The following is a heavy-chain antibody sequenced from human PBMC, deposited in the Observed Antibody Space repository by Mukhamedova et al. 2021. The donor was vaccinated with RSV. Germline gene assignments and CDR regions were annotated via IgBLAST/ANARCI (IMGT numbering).Heavy chain of an antibody. V-gene: IGHV3-23*01. D-gene: IGHD2-15*01. J-gene: IGHJ5*02. CDR2: ISGSGGST. Sequence: ELEWVSAISGSGGSTYYADSVKGRFTISRDNSKNTLYLQMNSLRAEDTAVYYCAKDIVVVVAALGWFDPWGQGTLVTVSS. CDR3: AKDIVVVVAALGWFDP.